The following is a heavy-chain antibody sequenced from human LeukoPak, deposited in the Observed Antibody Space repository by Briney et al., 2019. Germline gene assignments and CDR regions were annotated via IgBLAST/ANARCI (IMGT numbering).Heavy chain of an antibody. Sequence: SETLSLTCTVSGGSISSYYWSWIRQPPGKGLEWIGYIYTSGSTNYNPSLKSRVTISVDTSKNQFSLKLSSVTAADTAVYYCARGGLRGRHYYYMDVWGKGTTVTVSS. V-gene: IGHV4-4*08. J-gene: IGHJ6*03. CDR1: GGSISSYY. CDR3: ARGGLRGRHYYYMDV. D-gene: IGHD3-16*01. CDR2: IYTSGST.